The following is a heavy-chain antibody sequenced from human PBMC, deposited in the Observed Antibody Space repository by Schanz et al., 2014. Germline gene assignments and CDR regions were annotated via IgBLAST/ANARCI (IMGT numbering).Heavy chain of an antibody. CDR2: IYYTGTT. CDR1: GVSITNNY. V-gene: IGHV4-59*04. J-gene: IGHJ3*02. CDR3: ARRDNYLSAFDI. D-gene: IGHD4-4*01. Sequence: QVQLQESGPGLVKPSETLSLTCTISGVSITNNYWAWVRQPPGKGLEWIGNIYYTGTTYYNPSLKSRFPIPVDTSKNQVSLKLPSVPAADTAVFYCARRDNYLSAFDIWGQGTMVTVSS.